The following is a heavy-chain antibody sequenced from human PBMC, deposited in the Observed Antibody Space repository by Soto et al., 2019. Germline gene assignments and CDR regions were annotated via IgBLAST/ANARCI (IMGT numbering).Heavy chain of an antibody. J-gene: IGHJ3*02. CDR3: AHRHELGSFDI. D-gene: IGHD1-26*01. CDR2: IYWNDDK. Sequence: QITLKESGPTLVKLTQTLTLTCTFSGFSLSTRAVGVGWIRQPPGKALECLALIYWNDDKRYSPSLKNRLTITKDTSKNHVVLTMTNMDPVDTATYYCAHRHELGSFDIWGQGTKVTVSS. V-gene: IGHV2-5*01. CDR1: GFSLSTRAVG.